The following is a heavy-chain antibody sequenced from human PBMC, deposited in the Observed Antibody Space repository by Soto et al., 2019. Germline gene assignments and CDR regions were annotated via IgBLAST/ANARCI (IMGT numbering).Heavy chain of an antibody. D-gene: IGHD6-6*01. J-gene: IGHJ6*02. CDR3: ARNLGRAYSSSGVGVYYYYGMDV. CDR2: TYYRSKWYN. V-gene: IGHV6-1*01. Sequence: SQTLSLPCAISGDSVSSNSSACNFIRQSPSRGLELLGRTYYRSKWYNDYAVSVKSRITINPDTSKNQFSLQLNSVTPEDTAVYYCARNLGRAYSSSGVGVYYYYGMDVWGQGTTVTVSS. CDR1: GDSVSSNSSA.